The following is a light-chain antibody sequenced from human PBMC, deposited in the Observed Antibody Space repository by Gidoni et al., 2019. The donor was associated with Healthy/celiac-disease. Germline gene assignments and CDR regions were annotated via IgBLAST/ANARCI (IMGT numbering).Light chain of an antibody. CDR2: DAS. Sequence: EIVFTQPPATLSLPPGDRATLACRASKRVTSYLAWYQQKPGQAPRLLIYDASSRSTGIPARFSGSGSGTGFTLTISSLEPEDFAVYYCQQRSNSPITFXQXTRLEIK. CDR3: QQRSNSPIT. J-gene: IGKJ5*01. CDR1: KRVTSY. V-gene: IGKV3-11*01.